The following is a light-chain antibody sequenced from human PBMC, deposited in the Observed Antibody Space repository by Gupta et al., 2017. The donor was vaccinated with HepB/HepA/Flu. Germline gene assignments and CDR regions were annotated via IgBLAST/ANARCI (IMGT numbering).Light chain of an antibody. CDR2: EAS. CDR3: QQYNSYSPYT. Sequence: HMPQSPPTLSASVGDRVTITCRASQNVGDRLAWYQQKPGKAPKLLIYEASTLQSGVPSRFSGSGSGTEFTLTISSRQPDDFAAYYCQQYNSYSPYTFGQGTKVEIK. V-gene: IGKV1-5*03. CDR1: QNVGDR. J-gene: IGKJ2*01.